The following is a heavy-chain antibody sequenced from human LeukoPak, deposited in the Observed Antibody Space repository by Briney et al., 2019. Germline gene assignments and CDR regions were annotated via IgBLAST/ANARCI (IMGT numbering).Heavy chain of an antibody. Sequence: SETLSLTCTVSGGSISSHYWSWIRQPPGKGLEWIEYIYYSGSTNYNPSLKSRVTISVDTSKNQFSLKLSSVTAADTAVYYCARGGYYYYYMDVWGKGTTVTVSS. CDR3: ARGGYYYYYMDV. V-gene: IGHV4-59*11. CDR1: GGSISSHY. CDR2: IYYSGST. J-gene: IGHJ6*03.